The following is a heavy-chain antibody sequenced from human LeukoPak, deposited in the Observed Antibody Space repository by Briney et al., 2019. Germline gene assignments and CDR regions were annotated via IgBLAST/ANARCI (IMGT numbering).Heavy chain of an antibody. D-gene: IGHD3-10*01. V-gene: IGHV1-2*02. CDR3: ASPVRGDPYRGFGLFDY. Sequence: ASVKVSCKASGHTFTGYYMHWVRQAPGQGLEWMGWINPNSGGTNYAQKFQGRATMTRDTSISTAYMELSRLRSDDTAVYYCASPVRGDPYRGFGLFDYWGQGTLVTVSS. CDR2: INPNSGGT. J-gene: IGHJ4*02. CDR1: GHTFTGYY.